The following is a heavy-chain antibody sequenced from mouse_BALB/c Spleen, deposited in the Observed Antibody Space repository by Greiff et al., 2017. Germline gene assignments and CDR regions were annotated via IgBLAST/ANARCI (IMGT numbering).Heavy chain of an antibody. J-gene: IGHJ4*01. CDR1: GYSITSGYY. CDR2: ISYDGSN. Sequence: EVQLVESGPGLVKPSQSLSLTCSVTGYSITSGYYWNWIRQFPGNKLEWMGYISYDGSNNYNPSLKNRISITRDTSKNQFFLKLNSVTTEDTATYYCARGYLYAMDYWGQGTSVTVSS. D-gene: IGHD5-5*01. V-gene: IGHV3-6*02. CDR3: ARGYLYAMDY.